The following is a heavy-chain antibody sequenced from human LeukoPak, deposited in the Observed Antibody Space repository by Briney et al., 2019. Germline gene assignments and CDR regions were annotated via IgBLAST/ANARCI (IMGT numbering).Heavy chain of an antibody. J-gene: IGHJ5*02. D-gene: IGHD5-18*01. CDR3: ARDQRIYSYGYVTSWFDP. CDR1: GGSISSSSYY. Sequence: SETLSLTCTVSGGSISSSSYYWGWIRQPPGKGLEWIGSIYYSGSTYYNPSLKSRVTMSVDTSKNQFSLKLSSVTAADTAVYYCARDQRIYSYGYVTSWFDPWGQGTLVTVSS. CDR2: IYYSGST. V-gene: IGHV4-39*07.